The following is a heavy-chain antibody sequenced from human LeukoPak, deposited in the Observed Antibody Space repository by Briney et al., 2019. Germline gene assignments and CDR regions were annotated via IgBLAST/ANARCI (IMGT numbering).Heavy chain of an antibody. CDR2: IYYSGST. CDR1: GGSISSYY. V-gene: IGHV4-59*08. CDR3: ARHRAAADPSLDY. J-gene: IGHJ4*02. Sequence: PSETLSLTCTVSGGSISSYYWSWLRQPPGKGLEWIGYIYYSGSTNYNPSLKSRVTISVDTSKNQFSLKLSSVTAADTAVYYCARHRAAADPSLDYWGQGTLVTVSS. D-gene: IGHD6-13*01.